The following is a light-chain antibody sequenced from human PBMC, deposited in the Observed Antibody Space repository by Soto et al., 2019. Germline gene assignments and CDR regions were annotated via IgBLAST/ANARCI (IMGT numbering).Light chain of an antibody. Sequence: DIQMTQSPSSLSASVGDRVTITCRASQGISNLLAWYQQKPGKVPKLLIYGASTLQSGVPSRFSGSGSETDFTLNISSLQPEDVATYYCQNYNSVPFTFGPGTNVDIK. J-gene: IGKJ3*01. CDR2: GAS. CDR1: QGISNL. CDR3: QNYNSVPFT. V-gene: IGKV1-27*01.